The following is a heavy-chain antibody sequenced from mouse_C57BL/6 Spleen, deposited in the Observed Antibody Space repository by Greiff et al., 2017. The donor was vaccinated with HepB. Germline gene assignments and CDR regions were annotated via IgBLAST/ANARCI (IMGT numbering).Heavy chain of an antibody. J-gene: IGHJ2*01. CDR2: IHPNSGST. V-gene: IGHV1-64*01. CDR1: GYTFTSYW. Sequence: VQLHQPGAELVKPGASVKLSCKASGYTFTSYWMHWVKQRPGQGLEWIGMIHPNSGSTNYNEKFKSKATLTVDKSSSTAYMQLSSLTSEDSAVYYCARWGYYGLDYWGQGTTLTVSS. CDR3: ARWGYYGLDY. D-gene: IGHD1-1*01.